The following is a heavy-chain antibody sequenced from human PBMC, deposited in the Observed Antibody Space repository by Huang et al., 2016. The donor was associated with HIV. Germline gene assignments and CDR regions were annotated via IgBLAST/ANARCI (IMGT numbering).Heavy chain of an antibody. CDR1: GASISSHY. CDR3: ARVRSSYGTLWFDP. Sequence: QVQLRETGPGLVKPSETLSLTCAVSGASISSHYWSWIRQPPGKGLEWIGIIYNSGTTNYNPSLKSRVSISTATSKNHFSLKLTSATAADSGVYYCARVRSSYGTLWFDPWGQGTLVTVSS. D-gene: IGHD3-16*01. CDR2: IYNSGTT. V-gene: IGHV4-59*11. J-gene: IGHJ5*02.